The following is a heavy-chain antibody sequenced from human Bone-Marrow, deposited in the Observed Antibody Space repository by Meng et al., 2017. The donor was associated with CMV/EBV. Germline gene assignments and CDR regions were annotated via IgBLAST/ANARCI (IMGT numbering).Heavy chain of an antibody. CDR1: GYTFIDYD. CDR3: TRDGHTGRHGWRYDTGWFDP. CDR2: MNPNSGNT. J-gene: IGHJ5*02. D-gene: IGHD2-8*02. V-gene: IGHV1-8*01. Sequence: SVKVSCKASGYTFIDYDINWVRQASGQGLEWMGWMNPNSGNTGHAQNLQGRLSMTISTATSTAYMELNSLRSEDAAVYYCTRDGHTGRHGWRYDTGWFDPWGQGTLVTVSS.